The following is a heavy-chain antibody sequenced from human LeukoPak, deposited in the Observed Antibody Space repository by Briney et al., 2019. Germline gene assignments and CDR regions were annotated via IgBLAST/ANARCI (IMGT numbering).Heavy chain of an antibody. CDR2: IYYSGST. D-gene: IGHD6-19*01. Sequence: SETLSLTCTVSGGSISNYWWTWIRQPPGKGLEWIGFIYYSGSTHYNPSLKSRVTISVDTSRNQFSLKLSSVTAADTAVYYCARGRAYASGPPFDPWGQGTLVTISS. V-gene: IGHV4-59*01. CDR1: GGSISNYW. CDR3: ARGRAYASGPPFDP. J-gene: IGHJ5*02.